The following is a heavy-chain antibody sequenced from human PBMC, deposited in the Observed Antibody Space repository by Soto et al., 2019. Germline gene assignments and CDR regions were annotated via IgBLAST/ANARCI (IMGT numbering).Heavy chain of an antibody. CDR3: AHARGLPAAMPVFDY. J-gene: IGHJ4*02. Sequence: QITLKESGPTLVKPTQTLTLTCTFSGFSLSTSGVGVGWIRQPPGKALEWLALIYWDDDKRYSPSLKSRLTNTKDTSKNRVVLTMTNMDPVDTATYYCAHARGLPAAMPVFDYWGQGTLVTVSS. CDR2: IYWDDDK. V-gene: IGHV2-5*02. CDR1: GFSLSTSGVG. D-gene: IGHD2-2*01.